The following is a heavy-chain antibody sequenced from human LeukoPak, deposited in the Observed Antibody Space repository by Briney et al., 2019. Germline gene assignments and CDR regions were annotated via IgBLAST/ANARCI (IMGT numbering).Heavy chain of an antibody. CDR1: GFTFSSYA. V-gene: IGHV3-23*01. CDR2: ISGSGGST. J-gene: IGHJ4*02. Sequence: PGGSLRLSCAASGFTFSSYAMSWVRQAPGKGLEWVSAISGSGGSTYYADSVKGRFTISRDNAKNSLYLQMSGLRVEDTAVYYCTRGPRHLDSWGQGTLVTVSS. D-gene: IGHD6-6*01. CDR3: TRGPRHLDS.